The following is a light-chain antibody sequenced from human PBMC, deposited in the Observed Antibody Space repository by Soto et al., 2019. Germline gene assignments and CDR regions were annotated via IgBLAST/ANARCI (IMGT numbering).Light chain of an antibody. V-gene: IGKV1-5*03. CDR1: QSISSW. CDR3: QQYSTYTPRT. Sequence: DIQMTQSPSTLSASVGDRVSITCRAGQSISSWLAWYQQKPGKAPKILIYKASSLESGVPSRFSGSGSGTEFTLTISSLQPDDFATYYCQQYSTYTPRTFGQRTKVDIK. CDR2: KAS. J-gene: IGKJ1*01.